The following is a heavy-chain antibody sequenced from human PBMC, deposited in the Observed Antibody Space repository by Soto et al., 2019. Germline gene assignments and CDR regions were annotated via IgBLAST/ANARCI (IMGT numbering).Heavy chain of an antibody. CDR2: TSGSGGST. J-gene: IGHJ4*01. Sequence: PGGSLRLSCAASGFTFSSYAMSWVRQAPGKGLDWVSTTSGSGGSTFYADSVKGRFTISRDNSKNTLYLQMNSLRAEDTAVYYCAKDFLYSNSLPFYFDYWGRGTLVTVSS. CDR3: AKDFLYSNSLPFYFDY. CDR1: GFTFSSYA. D-gene: IGHD4-4*01. V-gene: IGHV3-23*01.